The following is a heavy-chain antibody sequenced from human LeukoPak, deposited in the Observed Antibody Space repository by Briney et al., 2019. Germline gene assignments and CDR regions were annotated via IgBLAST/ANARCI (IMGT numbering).Heavy chain of an antibody. CDR2: INSDGSST. CDR1: GFTFSSYW. J-gene: IGHJ4*02. Sequence: PGGSLRLSCAASGFTFSSYWMHWVRQAPGKVLVWVSRINSDGSSTSYADSVKGRFTISRDNAKNTLYLQMNSLRAEDTAVYYCASTSVVTPRGWGQGTLVTVSS. V-gene: IGHV3-74*01. CDR3: ASTSVVTPRG. D-gene: IGHD4-23*01.